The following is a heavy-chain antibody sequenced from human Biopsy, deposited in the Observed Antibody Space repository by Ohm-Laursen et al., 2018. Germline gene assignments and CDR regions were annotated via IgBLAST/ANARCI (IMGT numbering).Heavy chain of an antibody. V-gene: IGHV1-46*02. J-gene: IGHJ4*02. Sequence: ASVKVSCKPSGYAFHTYYMHWVRQAPGQGLEWLGYINPSGRYTRNAQSFQGRVTMTRDTSTSTVYMELSGLTSDDTAVYYCARPRGTATAIADGLDYWGQGTQVIVSS. D-gene: IGHD2-21*02. CDR2: INPSGRYT. CDR3: ARPRGTATAIADGLDY. CDR1: GYAFHTYY.